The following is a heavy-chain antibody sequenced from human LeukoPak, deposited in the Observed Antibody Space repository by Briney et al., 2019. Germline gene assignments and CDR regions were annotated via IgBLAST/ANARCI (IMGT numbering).Heavy chain of an antibody. V-gene: IGHV4-38-2*02. CDR2: ICHSGST. Sequence: PSETLSLTCTVPGGSISSGYYWGWIRQPPGKGLEWLGSICHSGSTYYNPSLKSRVTISVDTSKTQFSLKLSSGTAADTAVYYCASFSPQYYYASGSFHGDAFDIWGQGTMVTVSS. J-gene: IGHJ3*02. D-gene: IGHD3-10*01. CDR1: GGSISSGYY. CDR3: ASFSPQYYYASGSFHGDAFDI.